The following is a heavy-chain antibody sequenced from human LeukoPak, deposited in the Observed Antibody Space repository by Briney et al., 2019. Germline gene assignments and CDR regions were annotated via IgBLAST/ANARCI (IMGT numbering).Heavy chain of an antibody. Sequence: GGSLRLSCAASGFTFSSYGMHWVRQAPGKGLEWVAVIWYDGSNKYYADSVKGRFTISRDNSKNTLYLQMNSLKTEDTAVYYCTRPPTAAEGSYWGQGTLVTVSS. CDR1: GFTFSSYG. V-gene: IGHV3-33*01. J-gene: IGHJ4*02. CDR3: TRPPTAAEGSY. D-gene: IGHD4-17*01. CDR2: IWYDGSNK.